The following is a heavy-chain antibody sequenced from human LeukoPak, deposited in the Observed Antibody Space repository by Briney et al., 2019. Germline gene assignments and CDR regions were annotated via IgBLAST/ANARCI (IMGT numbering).Heavy chain of an antibody. V-gene: IGHV1-69*05. CDR1: GGTFSSYA. CDR3: ATDLYGGYGDEVGY. Sequence: SVKVSCKASGGTFSSYAISWVRQAPGQGHEWMGRIIPIFGTANYAQKFQGRVTFTTDESTSTAYMEPSSLRSEDTAVYCCATDLYGGYGDEVGYWGQGTLVTVSS. D-gene: IGHD5-12*01. J-gene: IGHJ4*02. CDR2: IIPIFGTA.